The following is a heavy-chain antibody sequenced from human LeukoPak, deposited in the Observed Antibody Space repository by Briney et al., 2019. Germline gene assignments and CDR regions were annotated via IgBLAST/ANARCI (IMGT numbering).Heavy chain of an antibody. V-gene: IGHV4-59*01. J-gene: IGHJ4*02. CDR2: VYYSGST. CDR1: GSPISSYY. D-gene: IGHD2-2*01. Sequence: PSETLSLTCTVSGSPISSYYWSWIRQPPGKGLEWIGYVYYSGSTNYNPSLESRVTISVDTSKNRFSLKLSSVTAADTAVYYCARQIPAASFYYFDYWGQGTLVTVSS. CDR3: ARQIPAASFYYFDY.